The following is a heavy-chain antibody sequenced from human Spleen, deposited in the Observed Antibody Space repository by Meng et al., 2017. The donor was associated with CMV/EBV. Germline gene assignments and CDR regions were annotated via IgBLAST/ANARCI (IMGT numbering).Heavy chain of an antibody. V-gene: IGHV3-30*04. Sequence: GESLKISCAASGFTFSSYAMHWVRQAPGKGLEWMAVMSHDGRNKYYADSVKGRFTISRDNSKNTLYLQMTSLRVEDTAVYYCAREGEQYYFDYWGQGTLVTVPQ. CDR3: AREGEQYYFDY. CDR2: MSHDGRNK. CDR1: GFTFSSYA. J-gene: IGHJ4*02. D-gene: IGHD1/OR15-1a*01.